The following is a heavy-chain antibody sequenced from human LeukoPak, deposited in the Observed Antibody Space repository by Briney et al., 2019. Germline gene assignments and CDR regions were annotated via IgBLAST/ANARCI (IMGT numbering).Heavy chain of an antibody. V-gene: IGHV4-59*05. CDR2: IYDSGST. Sequence: PSETLSLTCTVSGGSLIPYYWSWIRQPPGKGLEWIGSIYDSGSTYYNPSLKSRVTISVDTSKNQFSLKLNSVTAADTAVYYCARHYGPWGQGTLVTVSS. D-gene: IGHD3-16*01. CDR3: ARHYGP. J-gene: IGHJ5*02. CDR1: GGSLIPYY.